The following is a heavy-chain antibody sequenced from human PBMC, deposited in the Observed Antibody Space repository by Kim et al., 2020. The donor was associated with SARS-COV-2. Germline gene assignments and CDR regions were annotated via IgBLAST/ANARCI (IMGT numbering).Heavy chain of an antibody. J-gene: IGHJ5*02. CDR2: ISYDGSNK. Sequence: GGSLRLSCAASGFTFSRYAMHWVRQAPGKGLEWVAVISYDGSNKYYADSVNGRFTISRDNSKNTLYLQMNSLRTEDTAVYYCARDRHYDFWSGYNPQAPYNWFDPWGQGTLVTVSS. CDR1: GFTFSRYA. CDR3: ARDRHYDFWSGYNPQAPYNWFDP. V-gene: IGHV3-30-3*01. D-gene: IGHD3-3*01.